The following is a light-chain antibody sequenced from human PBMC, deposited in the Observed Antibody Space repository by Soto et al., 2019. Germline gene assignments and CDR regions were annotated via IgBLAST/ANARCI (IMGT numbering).Light chain of an antibody. V-gene: IGKV1-5*01. CDR2: DVS. Sequence: DIPITPSPFPPAASFGDTITMTCRSSSKWLAWYQKKPGKAPKLLIYDVSNLERGVPPRFSGSTSGAESTLTIXGLQPDDLGTYYCQHTTDFTFGQGTKVDIK. J-gene: IGKJ2*01. CDR1: SSKW. CDR3: QHTTDFT.